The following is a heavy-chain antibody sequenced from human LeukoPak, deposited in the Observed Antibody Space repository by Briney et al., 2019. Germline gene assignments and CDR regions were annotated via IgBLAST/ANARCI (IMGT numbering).Heavy chain of an antibody. Sequence: SVKVSCKASGGTFSSCAISWVRQAPGQGLEWMGRIIPILGIANYAQKFQGRVTITADKSTSTAYMELSSLRSEDTAVYYCARDPMVRGVIILYFDYWGQGTLVTVSS. D-gene: IGHD3-10*01. CDR3: ARDPMVRGVIILYFDY. CDR2: IIPILGIA. J-gene: IGHJ4*02. V-gene: IGHV1-69*04. CDR1: GGTFSSCA.